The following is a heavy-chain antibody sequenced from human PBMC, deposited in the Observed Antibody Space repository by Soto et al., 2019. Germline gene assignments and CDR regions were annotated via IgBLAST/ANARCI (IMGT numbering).Heavy chain of an antibody. Sequence: QVQLVQSGAEVRKPGASVRVFCKVPENTLTELTIDWLRQAPGKGLEWMGHSAPEQGEPVYPQKFQGRVSMTEDPSTDTAYMELTSLRFEDTAVYFCAADRKIVGTIGAFDFWGQGTLVTVSS. CDR1: ENTLTELT. J-gene: IGHJ4*02. D-gene: IGHD1-26*01. V-gene: IGHV1-24*01. CDR2: SAPEQGEP. CDR3: AADRKIVGTIGAFDF.